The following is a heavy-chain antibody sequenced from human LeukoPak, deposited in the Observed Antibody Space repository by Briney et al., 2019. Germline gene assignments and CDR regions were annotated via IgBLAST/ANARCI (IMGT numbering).Heavy chain of an antibody. D-gene: IGHD3-22*01. V-gene: IGHV1-2*02. Sequence: ASVKVSCKASGYTFTGYYMHWVRQAPGQGLEWMGWINPNSGGTNYAQKFQGRVTMTRDTSISTAYMELSRLRSDDTAVYYCAGDYYDSSGYYSVWFDPWGQGTLVTVSS. CDR3: AGDYYDSSGYYSVWFDP. CDR2: INPNSGGT. J-gene: IGHJ5*02. CDR1: GYTFTGYY.